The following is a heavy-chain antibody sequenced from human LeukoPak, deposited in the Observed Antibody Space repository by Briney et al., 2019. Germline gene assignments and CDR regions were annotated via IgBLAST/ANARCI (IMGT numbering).Heavy chain of an antibody. CDR1: GFTVSSSY. CDR3: ARAFVTAAGFFDT. J-gene: IGHJ4*02. D-gene: IGHD6-13*01. CDR2: IYAGGTT. V-gene: IGHV3-66*02. Sequence: GGSRRLSCAASGFTVSSSYMSWVRQAPGKGLEWVSVIYAGGTTHYADSVKGRFTISRDNSVNTLYLQMNSLRTEDTAVYRCARAFVTAAGFFDTWGRGTLVTVSS.